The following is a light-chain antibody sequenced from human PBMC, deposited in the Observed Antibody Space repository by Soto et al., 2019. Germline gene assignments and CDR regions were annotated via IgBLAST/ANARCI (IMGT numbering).Light chain of an antibody. CDR3: SSYTGSNTPVV. Sequence: QSVLTQPASVSGSPGQSITISCTGTSSDVGGYNYVSWYQQHPGKAPNLIIFDVSNRPSGVSSRFSGSKSGNSASLTISGLQAEDEADYYCSSYTGSNTPVVFGGGTKLTVL. CDR2: DVS. CDR1: SSDVGGYNY. V-gene: IGLV2-14*01. J-gene: IGLJ2*01.